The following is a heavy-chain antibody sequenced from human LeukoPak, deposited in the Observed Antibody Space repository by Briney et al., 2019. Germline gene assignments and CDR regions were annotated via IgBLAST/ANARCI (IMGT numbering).Heavy chain of an antibody. D-gene: IGHD3-16*01. CDR3: AREYYDYVWGIPGFDY. V-gene: IGHV3-30*03. CDR1: GFTFSSYG. J-gene: IGHJ4*02. Sequence: GGSLRLSCAASGFTFSSYGMHWVRQAPGKGLEWVAVISYDGSNKYYADSVKGRFTISRDNAKNSLYLQMNSLRAEDTAVYYCAREYYDYVWGIPGFDYWGQGTLVTVSS. CDR2: ISYDGSNK.